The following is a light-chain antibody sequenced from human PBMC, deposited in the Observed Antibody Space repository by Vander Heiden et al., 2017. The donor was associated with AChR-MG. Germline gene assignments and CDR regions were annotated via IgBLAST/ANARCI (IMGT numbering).Light chain of an antibody. CDR1: SSNIGKNS. V-gene: IGLV1-47*01. J-gene: IGLJ2*01. CDR2: RSN. Sequence: QSVLTQPPSLSDRPGQRVTISCSGSSSNIGKNSVNWYRQLPGTAPELLIYRSNERPPGVPGRFSGSKSGTSASLAVSELRPEDEGVYYCATWDDSLREGVFGGGTKLTVL. CDR3: ATWDDSLREGV.